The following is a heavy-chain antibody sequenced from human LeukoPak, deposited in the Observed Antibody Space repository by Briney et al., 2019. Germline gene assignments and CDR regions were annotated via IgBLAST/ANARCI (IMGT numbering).Heavy chain of an antibody. CDR1: GFTFSSYG. CDR3: ARGVDYYENSGTIDY. CDR2: IWYDGSNK. D-gene: IGHD3-22*01. V-gene: IGHV3-33*08. J-gene: IGHJ4*02. Sequence: GGSLRLSCAASGFTFSSYGINWVRQPPGKGLEWVAIIWYDGSNKTYEDSVKGRFTISRDNSKNTLCLQMNSLRAEDTAVYYCARGVDYYENSGTIDYWGQGTLVTVSS.